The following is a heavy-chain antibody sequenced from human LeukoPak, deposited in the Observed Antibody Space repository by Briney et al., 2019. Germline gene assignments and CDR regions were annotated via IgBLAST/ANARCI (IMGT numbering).Heavy chain of an antibody. V-gene: IGHV3-23*01. J-gene: IGHJ4*02. CDR2: ISGRDGST. D-gene: IGHD3-22*01. CDR3: AKNGYPGYDSSGYYDY. Sequence: GGSLRLSCAASGFTFSSYAMNWVRQAPGKGLEWVSAISGRDGSTYYADSVKGRFTISRDNSKNTLYLQMNSLRAEDTAVYYCAKNGYPGYDSSGYYDYWGQGTLVTVSS. CDR1: GFTFSSYA.